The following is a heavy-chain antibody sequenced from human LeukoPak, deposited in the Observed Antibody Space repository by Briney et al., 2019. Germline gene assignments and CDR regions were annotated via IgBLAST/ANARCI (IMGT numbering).Heavy chain of an antibody. CDR1: GGSISSYY. Sequence: SETLSLTCTVSGGSISSYYWSWIRQPPGKGLEWIGYIYYSGSTNYNPSLKSRATISVQTSKNQFSLKLSSVTAADTAVYYCARGLNRNDYGDYGYWGQGTLVTVSS. D-gene: IGHD4-17*01. V-gene: IGHV4-59*01. CDR3: ARGLNRNDYGDYGY. CDR2: IYYSGST. J-gene: IGHJ4*02.